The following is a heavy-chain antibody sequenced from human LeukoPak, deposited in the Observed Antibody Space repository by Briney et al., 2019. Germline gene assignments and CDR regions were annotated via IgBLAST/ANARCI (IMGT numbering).Heavy chain of an antibody. CDR1: EFTFRDYW. CDR2: INPDGSIT. D-gene: IGHD5-12*01. J-gene: IGHJ5*02. Sequence: TGGSLRLSCAASEFTFRDYWMHWVRQARGKGPVWVSRINPDGSITTYADSVKGRFTISRDNAKNTLYLQMNSLRAEDTAVYYCARKTYDHSWGQGTLVTVSS. CDR3: ARKTYDHS. V-gene: IGHV3-74*01.